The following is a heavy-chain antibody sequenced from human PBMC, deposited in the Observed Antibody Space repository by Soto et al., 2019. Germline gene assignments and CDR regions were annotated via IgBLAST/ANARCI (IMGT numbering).Heavy chain of an antibody. Sequence: NLGGSLRLSCTVSGFTFNNYGINWVRQAPGKGLEWVSSVSKSGYAYYSDSVKGRFTISRDNAKNSVSLQVNTLRVEDTAVYYCAREDSIIIPAVSDFWGQGTLVTVSS. CDR1: GFTFNNYG. D-gene: IGHD3-22*01. CDR2: VSKSGYA. V-gene: IGHV3-21*01. J-gene: IGHJ4*02. CDR3: AREDSIIIPAVSDF.